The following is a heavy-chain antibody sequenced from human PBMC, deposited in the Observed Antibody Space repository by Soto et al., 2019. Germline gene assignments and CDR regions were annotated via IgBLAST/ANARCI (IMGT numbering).Heavy chain of an antibody. V-gene: IGHV3-21*01. J-gene: IGHJ6*02. D-gene: IGHD2-21*01. CDR2: ISSSRSYI. CDR3: ARAPPVEIATQFEYYGMDV. CDR1: GVSLISYN. Sequence: GGSLTLTCAASGVSLISYNMSWVRQAPGKGLEWVSSISSSRSYIYYADPVKRRFTISRENAKNSLYLQMTSLRAEDTAVYYCARAPPVEIATQFEYYGMDVWGQGTTVTVSS.